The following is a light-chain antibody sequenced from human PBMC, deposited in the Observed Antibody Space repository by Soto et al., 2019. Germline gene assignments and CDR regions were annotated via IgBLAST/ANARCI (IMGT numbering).Light chain of an antibody. V-gene: IGKV1-9*01. J-gene: IGKJ4*01. CDR3: QQPHPVT. CDR1: QGISSY. CDR2: AAS. Sequence: IQLTQSPSSLSASVGDRVTITCRASQGISSYLAWYQQKPGKAPKLLIYAASTLQSGVPSRFSGSGSGTYFTLTISSRQPEDFATYFCQQPHPVTFGGGTKVEIK.